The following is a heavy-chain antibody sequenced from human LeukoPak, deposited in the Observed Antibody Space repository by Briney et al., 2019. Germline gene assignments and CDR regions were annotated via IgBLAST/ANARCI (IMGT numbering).Heavy chain of an antibody. CDR1: GFTFSYFW. Sequence: GGSLRLSCAASGFTFSYFWMHWFRQTPGKGLVWVSCINTDGSYSTYADSVKGRFPIPRDNVRNTLYLQMNSLRAEDSAVYYCARDFDGPRASDYWGQGISVTVSS. CDR3: ARDFDGPRASDY. V-gene: IGHV3-74*01. D-gene: IGHD4-17*01. J-gene: IGHJ4*02. CDR2: INTDGSYS.